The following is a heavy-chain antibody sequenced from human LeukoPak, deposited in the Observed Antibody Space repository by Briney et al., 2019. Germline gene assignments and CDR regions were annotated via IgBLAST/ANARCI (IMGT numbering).Heavy chain of an antibody. V-gene: IGHV1-69*13. CDR1: GYTFTSYG. Sequence: SVKVPCKASGYTFTSYGISWVRQAPGQGLEWMGGIIPIFGTANYAQKFQGRVTITADESTSTAYMELSSLRSEDTAVYYCARSGRQHNWFDPWGQGTLVTVSS. J-gene: IGHJ5*02. CDR3: ARSGRQHNWFDP. D-gene: IGHD2-15*01. CDR2: IIPIFGTA.